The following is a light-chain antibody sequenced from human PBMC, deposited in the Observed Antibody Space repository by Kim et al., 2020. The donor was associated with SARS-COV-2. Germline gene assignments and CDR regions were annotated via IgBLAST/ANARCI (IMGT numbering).Light chain of an antibody. CDR1: QSVLSSY. CDR3: QQDAKSPIT. V-gene: IGKV3-20*01. CDR2: AAS. Sequence: ENVLTQSPGTLSLSPGERATLACRASQSVLSSYLAWYHQKPGQPPRLLIHAASSRATGLPDRFSGSGAGTDFTLTISRLEPEVFAVYCCQQDAKSPITFGEGTRLEIK. J-gene: IGKJ5*01.